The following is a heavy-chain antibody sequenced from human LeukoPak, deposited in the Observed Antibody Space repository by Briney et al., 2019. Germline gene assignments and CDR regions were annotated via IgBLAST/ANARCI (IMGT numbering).Heavy chain of an antibody. V-gene: IGHV4-34*01. Sequence: SETLPLTCAVYGGSFSGYYWSWIRQPPGKGLEWIGEINHSGSTNYNPSLKSRVTISVGTSKNQFSLKLSSVTAADTAVYYCARALIYYDSSGYPTPLYYYGMDVWGQGTTVTVSS. D-gene: IGHD3-22*01. J-gene: IGHJ6*02. CDR2: INHSGST. CDR1: GGSFSGYY. CDR3: ARALIYYDSSGYPTPLYYYGMDV.